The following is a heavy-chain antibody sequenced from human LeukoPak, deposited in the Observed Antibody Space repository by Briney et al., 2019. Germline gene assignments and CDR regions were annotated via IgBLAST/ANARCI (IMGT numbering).Heavy chain of an antibody. Sequence: PSETLSLTCAVYGGSFSGYYWSWIRQPPGKGLEWIGEINHSGSTNYNPSLKGRVTISVDTSKNQFSLKLSSVTAADTAVYYCARGLYSSSWYFIHWGQGTLVTVSS. J-gene: IGHJ4*02. CDR2: INHSGST. CDR3: ARGLYSSSWYFIH. D-gene: IGHD6-13*01. V-gene: IGHV4-34*01. CDR1: GGSFSGYY.